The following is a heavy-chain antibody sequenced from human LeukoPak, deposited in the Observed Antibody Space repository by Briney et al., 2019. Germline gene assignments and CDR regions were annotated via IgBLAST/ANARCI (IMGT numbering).Heavy chain of an antibody. CDR1: GGSISSYY. V-gene: IGHV4-59*01. CDR2: IFYSGNT. J-gene: IGHJ4*02. Sequence: PSETLSLTCTVSGGSISSYYWRWIRQPPGRGLEWIGYIFYSGNTNYNPSLKSRVTISVDPSKNQFSLKLGSVTAADTAVYYCAKESGYSYPTWGQGTLVTVSS. D-gene: IGHD5-18*01. CDR3: AKESGYSYPT.